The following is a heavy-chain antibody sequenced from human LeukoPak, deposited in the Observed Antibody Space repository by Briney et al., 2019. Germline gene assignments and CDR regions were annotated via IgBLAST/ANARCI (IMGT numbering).Heavy chain of an antibody. Sequence: ASVKVSCKASGYTFTSYYMHWVRRAPGQGLEWMGIINPSGGSTSYAQKFQGRVTMTRDTSTSTVYMELSSLRSEDTAVYYCARSGYGDYEWFDPWGQGTLVTVSS. CDR1: GYTFTSYY. J-gene: IGHJ5*02. D-gene: IGHD4-17*01. V-gene: IGHV1-46*01. CDR3: ARSGYGDYEWFDP. CDR2: INPSGGST.